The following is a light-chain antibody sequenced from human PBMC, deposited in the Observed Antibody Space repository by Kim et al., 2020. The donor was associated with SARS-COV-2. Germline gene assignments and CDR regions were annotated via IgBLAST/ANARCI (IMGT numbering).Light chain of an antibody. Sequence: ASTGDRVTITCRASQGITSYLAWYQQKPGKAPKLLIYAASTLQSGVPSRFSGSGSGTDFTLTISCLQSEDFATYYCQQYYSYPFTFGGGTKVDIK. V-gene: IGKV1-8*01. J-gene: IGKJ4*01. CDR1: QGITSY. CDR3: QQYYSYPFT. CDR2: AAS.